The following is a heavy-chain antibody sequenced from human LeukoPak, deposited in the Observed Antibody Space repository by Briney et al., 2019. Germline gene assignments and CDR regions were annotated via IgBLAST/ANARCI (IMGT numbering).Heavy chain of an antibody. J-gene: IGHJ4*02. D-gene: IGHD6-19*01. CDR3: AKGRWLVDY. V-gene: IGHV3-30*02. Sequence: GGSLRLSCAASGFIFSNYGMHWVRQAPGKGLEWVAFTRYHGSHKDYADSVKGRFTSSRDNSKNRLYLQMNSLRAEDTAVYYCAKGRWLVDYWGRGTLVTVSS. CDR1: GFIFSNYG. CDR2: TRYHGSHK.